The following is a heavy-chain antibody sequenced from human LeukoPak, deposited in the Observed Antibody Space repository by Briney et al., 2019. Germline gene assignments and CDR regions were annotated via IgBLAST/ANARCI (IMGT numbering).Heavy chain of an antibody. CDR3: ARDPKYYYGSGGTFDY. V-gene: IGHV1-18*04. J-gene: IGHJ4*02. D-gene: IGHD3-10*01. CDR1: DYTFTSYG. Sequence: ASVKVSCKASDYTFTSYGISWVRQAPGQGLEWMGWISAYNGNTNYAQKLQGRVTMTTDTSTSTAYMELRSLRSDDTAVYYCARDPKYYYGSGGTFDYWGQGTLVTVSS. CDR2: ISAYNGNT.